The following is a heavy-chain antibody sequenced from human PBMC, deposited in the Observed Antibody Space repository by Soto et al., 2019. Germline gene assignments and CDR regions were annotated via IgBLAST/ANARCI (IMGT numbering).Heavy chain of an antibody. CDR2: IFNGGST. J-gene: IGHJ5*02. D-gene: IGHD6-13*01. CDR1: GGSISSSSYY. V-gene: IGHV4-39*01. CDR3: ARPKTIGAAAGKGWFDP. Sequence: PSETLSLTCTVSGGSISSSSYYWVLIRQSPGKGLEWIGSIFNGGSTYHTPSLKSRLTISVDPSKNQFSLKLTYVTAADTAMYYCARPKTIGAAAGKGWFDPWGQGTLVTVSS.